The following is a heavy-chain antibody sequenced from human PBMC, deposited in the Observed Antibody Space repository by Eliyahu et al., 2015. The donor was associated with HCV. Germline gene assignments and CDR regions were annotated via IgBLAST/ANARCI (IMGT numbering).Heavy chain of an antibody. CDR1: GFTFXXXA. Sequence: EVQLVESGGGLVQPGRSLRLSCXASGFTFXXXAMPWVRQAPGXGREWVSGXSWNSGSIGYADSVKGRXTISRDNAKNSLYLQMNSLRAEDTALYYCAKDIRSGWFGEFDYWGQGTLVTVSS. CDR3: AKDIRSGWFGEFDY. D-gene: IGHD3-10*01. J-gene: IGHJ4*02. CDR2: XSWNSGSI. V-gene: IGHV3-9*01.